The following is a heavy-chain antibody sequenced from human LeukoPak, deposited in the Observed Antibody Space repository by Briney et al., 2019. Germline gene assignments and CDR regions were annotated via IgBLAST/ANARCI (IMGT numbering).Heavy chain of an antibody. Sequence: SGGSLGLSCAASGFTFSSYGMHWVRQAPGKGLEWVAVISYDGNNKYYADSVKGRFTISRDNSKNTLYLQMDNLRAEDTAVYYCAKYQRQWLPKGGFDYWGQGTLVTVSS. D-gene: IGHD6-19*01. CDR2: ISYDGNNK. J-gene: IGHJ4*02. V-gene: IGHV3-30*18. CDR3: AKYQRQWLPKGGFDY. CDR1: GFTFSSYG.